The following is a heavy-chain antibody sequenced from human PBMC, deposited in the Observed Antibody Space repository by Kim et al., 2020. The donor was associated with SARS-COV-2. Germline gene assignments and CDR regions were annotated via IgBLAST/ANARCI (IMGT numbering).Heavy chain of an antibody. D-gene: IGHD3-10*01. CDR2: ISGSGGST. Sequence: GGSLRLSCAASGFTFSSYAMSWVRQAPGKGLEWVSAISGSGGSTYYADSVKGRFTISRDNSKNTLYLQMNSLRAEDTAVYYCAKDSIPRRITMVRGDIMVEGFTYGMDVWGQGTTVTVSS. CDR1: GFTFSSYA. CDR3: AKDSIPRRITMVRGDIMVEGFTYGMDV. V-gene: IGHV3-23*01. J-gene: IGHJ6*02.